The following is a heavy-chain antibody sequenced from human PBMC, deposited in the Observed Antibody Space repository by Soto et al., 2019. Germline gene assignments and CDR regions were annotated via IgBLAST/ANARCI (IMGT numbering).Heavy chain of an antibody. CDR1: GFTFSRYA. D-gene: IGHD4-17*01. J-gene: IGHJ4*02. V-gene: IGHV3-64*01. Sequence: VQLVESGGGLVQPGGSLRLSCAASGFTFSRYAMHWVRQAPGKGLEYVSAISSNGGSTYYANSVKGRFTISRDNSKNTLYLQMGSLRAEDMAVYYCARNGDNSYYFDYWGQGTLVTVSS. CDR3: ARNGDNSYYFDY. CDR2: ISSNGGST.